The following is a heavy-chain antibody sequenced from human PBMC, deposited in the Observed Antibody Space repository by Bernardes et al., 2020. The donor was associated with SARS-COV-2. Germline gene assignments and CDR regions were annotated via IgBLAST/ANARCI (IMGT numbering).Heavy chain of an antibody. V-gene: IGHV4-39*01. Sequence: SDTLSLSCSLSGGSIKNSNYYWGWIRQSPGKGLEWIGSIYHSGSAYYNPSLKGRVAISLDTSRSQFSLSLTSVTASDTAVYYCARLLTIVYWHFDLWGQGTQVSVSA. CDR2: IYHSGSA. CDR1: GGSIKNSNYY. J-gene: IGHJ2*01. CDR3: ARLLTIVYWHFDL. D-gene: IGHD1-26*01.